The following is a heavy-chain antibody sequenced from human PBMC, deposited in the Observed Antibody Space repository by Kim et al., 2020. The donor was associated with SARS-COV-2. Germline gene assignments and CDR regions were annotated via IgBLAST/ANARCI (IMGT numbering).Heavy chain of an antibody. D-gene: IGHD2-21*01. V-gene: IGHV3-23*01. CDR3: EKAVGKGVNGNQEY. Sequence: ADSEQGRYTISRDNPKNTLYLQMNSLRAEDTAVYYGEKAVGKGVNGNQEYWGQGTLVTVSS. J-gene: IGHJ4*02.